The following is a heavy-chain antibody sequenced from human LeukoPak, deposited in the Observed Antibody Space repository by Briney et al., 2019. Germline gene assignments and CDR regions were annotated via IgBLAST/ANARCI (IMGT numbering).Heavy chain of an antibody. J-gene: IGHJ4*02. CDR1: GYIFTDFF. Sequence: GASVKVSFKASGYIFTDFFLHWVRQAPGQGLEWMGLVNPNDGGTIYAQNFQGRVTLTRDTSISTAYMELSRLRSDDTAVYYCARDDYGDLQYFEDWGQGTLVTVSS. CDR2: VNPNDGGT. V-gene: IGHV1-2*02. D-gene: IGHD4-17*01. CDR3: ARDDYGDLQYFED.